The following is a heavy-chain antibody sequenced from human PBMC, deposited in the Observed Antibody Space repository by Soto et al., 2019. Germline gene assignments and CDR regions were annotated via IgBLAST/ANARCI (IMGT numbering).Heavy chain of an antibody. CDR2: IYYSGST. D-gene: IGHD6-13*01. J-gene: IGHJ6*03. Sequence: SETLSLTCTVSGGSISSYYWSWIRQPPGKGLEWIGYIYYSGSTNYNPSLKSRVTISVDTSKNQFSLKLSSVTAADTAVYYCARDNVAAAGKSYYYMDVWGKGTTVTVSS. V-gene: IGHV4-59*01. CDR3: ARDNVAAAGKSYYYMDV. CDR1: GGSISSYY.